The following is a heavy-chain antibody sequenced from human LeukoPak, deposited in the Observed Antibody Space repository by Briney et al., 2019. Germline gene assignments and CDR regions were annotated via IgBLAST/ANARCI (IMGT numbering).Heavy chain of an antibody. CDR1: GGSISSSSYQ. Sequence: SETLSLTCTVSGGSISSSSYQWGWIRQPPGKGLEWIGSFYYSGNTYYNPSLKSRVTVSVDTSKNLFSLNLSSVTAADTAVYYYARISIAVVPAYFDYWGQGTLVTVSS. CDR2: FYYSGNT. D-gene: IGHD2-2*01. CDR3: ARISIAVVPAYFDY. V-gene: IGHV4-39*01. J-gene: IGHJ4*02.